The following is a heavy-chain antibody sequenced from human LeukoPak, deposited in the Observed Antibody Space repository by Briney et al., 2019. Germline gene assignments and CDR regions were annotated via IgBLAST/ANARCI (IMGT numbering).Heavy chain of an antibody. CDR1: GGSISSGGYS. D-gene: IGHD5-18*01. CDR2: IYHSGST. V-gene: IGHV4-30-2*01. J-gene: IGHJ4*02. Sequence: PSETLSLTCAVSGGSISSGGYSWSWIRQPPGKGLEWIGYIYHSGSTYYNPSLKSRVTISVDRSKNQFSLKLSSVTAADTAVYYCAGSPLWLRGLDYWGQGTLVTVSS. CDR3: AGSPLWLRGLDY.